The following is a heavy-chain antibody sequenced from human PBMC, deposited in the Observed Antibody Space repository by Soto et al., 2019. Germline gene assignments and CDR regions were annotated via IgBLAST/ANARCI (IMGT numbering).Heavy chain of an antibody. CDR3: ARDFYPVAYFFDY. V-gene: IGHV1-18*04. CDR2: VSGYNDKT. Sequence: QVQLVQSGPELKKPGASVMVSCKASGYTFTNHGISWVRQAPGQGLEWVGWVSGYNDKTKSAQKFKGRVTMTTDTSTSTAYMELRSLRSDDTAVYYCARDFYPVAYFFDYWGQGTLVTVSS. J-gene: IGHJ4*02. CDR1: GYTFTNHG. D-gene: IGHD2-21*01.